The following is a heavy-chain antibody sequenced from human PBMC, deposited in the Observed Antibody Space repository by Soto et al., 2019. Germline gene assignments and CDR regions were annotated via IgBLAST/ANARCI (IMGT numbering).Heavy chain of an antibody. Sequence: PSETLSLTCTVSGGSISSGGYYWSWIRQHPGKGLEGIGYIYYSGSTYYNPSLKSRVTISADTSKNQFSLQLSSVTAADTAMYYCAREDIVATIPDYWGQGTLVTVSS. CDR1: GGSISSGGYY. CDR3: AREDIVATIPDY. D-gene: IGHD5-12*01. J-gene: IGHJ4*02. CDR2: IYYSGST. V-gene: IGHV4-31*03.